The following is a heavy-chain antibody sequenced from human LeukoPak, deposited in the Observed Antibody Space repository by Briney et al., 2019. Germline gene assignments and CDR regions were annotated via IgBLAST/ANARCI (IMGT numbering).Heavy chain of an antibody. D-gene: IGHD6-13*01. CDR1: GGSISSSSYY. CDR2: IYYSGST. J-gene: IGHJ6*03. CDR3: ARQGNSEVGSWYLYYYYYYYMDV. V-gene: IGHV4-39*01. Sequence: PSETLSLTCTVSGGSISSSSYYWGWIRQPPGKGLEWVGSIYYSGSTYYNPSLKSRVTISVDTSKNQFSLKLSSVTAADTAVYYCARQGNSEVGSWYLYYYYYYYMDVWGKGTTVTVSS.